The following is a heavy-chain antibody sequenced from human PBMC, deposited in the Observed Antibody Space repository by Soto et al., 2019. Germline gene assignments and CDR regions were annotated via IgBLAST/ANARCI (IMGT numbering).Heavy chain of an antibody. Sequence: AGGSLRLSCAASGFTFSSYAMHWVRQAPGNGLEWVAVISYDGSNKYYADSVKGRFTISRDNSKNTLYLQMNSLRAEDTAVYYCARKHLMVYANSGMDVWGQGTTVTVSS. J-gene: IGHJ6*02. CDR1: GFTFSSYA. CDR2: ISYDGSNK. D-gene: IGHD2-8*01. CDR3: ARKHLMVYANSGMDV. V-gene: IGHV3-30-3*01.